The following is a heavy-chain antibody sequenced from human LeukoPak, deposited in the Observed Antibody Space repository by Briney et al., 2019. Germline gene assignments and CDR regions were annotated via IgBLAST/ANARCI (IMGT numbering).Heavy chain of an antibody. J-gene: IGHJ6*03. V-gene: IGHV3-20*04. CDR1: GFTFDDYG. Sequence: GGSLRLSCAASGFTFDDYGMSWVRQAPGKGLEWVSGINWNGGSTGYADSVKGRFTISRDNAKNSLYLQMNSLRAEDTALYYCARVRIAAAGSDYYYYMDVWGKGTTVTVSS. D-gene: IGHD6-13*01. CDR3: ARVRIAAAGSDYYYYMDV. CDR2: INWNGGST.